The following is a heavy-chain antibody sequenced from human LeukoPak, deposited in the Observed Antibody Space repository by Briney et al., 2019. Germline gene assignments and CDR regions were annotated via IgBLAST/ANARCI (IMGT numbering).Heavy chain of an antibody. D-gene: IGHD3-3*01. CDR3: ARGGPEWPLDY. V-gene: IGHV3-33*01. CDR1: GFCFNNYG. CDR2: IWYDGSNT. Sequence: PGGSLRLSCAASGFCFNNYGMLWVRQAPGQGLECVAVIWYDGSNTYYADSVKGRFTISRDNSKNTLYLQMNSRRGEDTAVYYCARGGPEWPLDYWGQGTLVTVSS. J-gene: IGHJ4*02.